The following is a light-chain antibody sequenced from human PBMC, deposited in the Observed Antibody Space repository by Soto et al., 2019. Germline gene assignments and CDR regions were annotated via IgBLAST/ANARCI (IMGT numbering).Light chain of an antibody. CDR1: QGISSY. J-gene: IGKJ1*01. V-gene: IGKV1-8*01. CDR2: DVS. CDR3: QHYKMYSPWT. Sequence: AIRMTPSPSSFSASTGDIVTITCRASQGISSYLAWYQQKPGKAPKLLIYDVSSLQSGVPSRFSGSGSGTEFTLTISSLQPDDFATYYCQHYKMYSPWTFGQGTKVDIK.